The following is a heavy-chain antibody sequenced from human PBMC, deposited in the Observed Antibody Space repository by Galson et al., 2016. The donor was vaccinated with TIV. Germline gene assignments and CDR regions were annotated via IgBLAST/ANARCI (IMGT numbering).Heavy chain of an antibody. D-gene: IGHD3-16*02. Sequence: SLRLSCAASGFTFRSYAMSWFRQAPGKGLEWVPFISGSGSTTYYADYVKGRFTISRDHSKTNRYLQMRRLRAEDTALYYCTKDRCGALTPDYFDCWGQGTLVTVSS. CDR3: TKDRCGALTPDYFDC. V-gene: IGHV3-23*01. CDR2: ISGSGSTT. J-gene: IGHJ4*02. CDR1: GFTFRSYA.